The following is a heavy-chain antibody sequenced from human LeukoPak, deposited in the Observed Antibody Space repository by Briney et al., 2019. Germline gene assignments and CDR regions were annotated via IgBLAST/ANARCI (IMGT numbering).Heavy chain of an antibody. Sequence: GSLRLSCAASGFTFSSYSMNWVRQAPGKGLEWVSYISSSSSTIYYADSVKGRFTISRDNSKNTLYLQMNSLRAEDTAVYYCAKAKSGYYHYFDYWGQGTLVTVSS. CDR2: ISSSSSTI. CDR3: AKAKSGYYHYFDY. D-gene: IGHD3-22*01. CDR1: GFTFSSYS. J-gene: IGHJ4*02. V-gene: IGHV3-48*01.